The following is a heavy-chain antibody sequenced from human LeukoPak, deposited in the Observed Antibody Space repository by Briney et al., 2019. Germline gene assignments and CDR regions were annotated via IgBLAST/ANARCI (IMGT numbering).Heavy chain of an antibody. J-gene: IGHJ4*02. Sequence: SETLSLTCAVYGGSFSGYYWSWIRQPPGKGLEWIGEINHSGSTNYNPSLKSRVTISVDTSKNQFSLKLSSVTAADTAVYYCARSYRYSNYFDYWGQGTLVTVSS. CDR2: INHSGST. V-gene: IGHV4-34*01. D-gene: IGHD4-11*01. CDR3: ARSYRYSNYFDY. CDR1: GGSFSGYY.